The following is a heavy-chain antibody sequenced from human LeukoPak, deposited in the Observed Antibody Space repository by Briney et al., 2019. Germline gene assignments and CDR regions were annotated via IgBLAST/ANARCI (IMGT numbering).Heavy chain of an antibody. CDR3: ARDREVAVAGDYYYYGMDV. J-gene: IGHJ6*02. CDR1: GDSVSSNSAA. CDR2: TYYRSKWYN. D-gene: IGHD6-19*01. V-gene: IGHV6-1*01. Sequence: SQTLSLTCAISGDSVSSNSAAWHWIRQSPSRGLECLGRTYYRSKWYNDYAVSVKSRITINPDTSKNQFSLQLNSVTPEDTAVYYCARDREVAVAGDYYYYGMDVWGQGTTVTVSS.